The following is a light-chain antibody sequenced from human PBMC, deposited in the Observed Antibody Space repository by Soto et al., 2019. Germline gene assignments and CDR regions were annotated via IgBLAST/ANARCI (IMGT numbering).Light chain of an antibody. J-gene: IGKJ1*01. V-gene: IGKV3-20*01. CDR2: DAS. CDR1: QSVSSY. Sequence: EIVLTQSPATLSLSPGERATLSCRASQSVSSYLAWYQQKPGQAPRLLIYDASSRATGIPDRFSGSGSGTDFTLTISRLEPEDFAVYYCQQYGSSRTFGQGPRWIS. CDR3: QQYGSSRT.